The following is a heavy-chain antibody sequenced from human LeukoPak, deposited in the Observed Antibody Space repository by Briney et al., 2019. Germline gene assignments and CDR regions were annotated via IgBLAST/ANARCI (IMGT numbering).Heavy chain of an antibody. Sequence: SEALSLTCTLSGGSIRSYHWSWIRQPAGKGLELIVRINTCGSTNYNPSLKSRVTMSVDTSKNQFSLKLSSVTAADTAVYYCARHLQPPQGYFDYWGQGTLVTVSS. CDR1: GGSIRSYH. J-gene: IGHJ4*02. D-gene: IGHD1-1*01. CDR3: ARHLQPPQGYFDY. V-gene: IGHV4-4*07. CDR2: INTCGST.